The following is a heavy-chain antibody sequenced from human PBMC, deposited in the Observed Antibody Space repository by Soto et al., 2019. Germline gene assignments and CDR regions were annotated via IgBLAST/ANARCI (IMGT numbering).Heavy chain of an antibody. CDR1: GFSIGSNY. J-gene: IGHJ4*02. V-gene: IGHV3-66*04. Sequence: EVQLVESGGGLVQPGGSLRLSCAASGFSIGSNYMTWVRQAPGKGLECVSIIYSGGSTDHADSVKDRFTISRDNSKNTLYLQMNSLRAGDTAVYYCARRHYYGLDWGQGTLVTVS. CDR2: IYSGGST. D-gene: IGHD3-10*01. CDR3: ARRHYYGLD.